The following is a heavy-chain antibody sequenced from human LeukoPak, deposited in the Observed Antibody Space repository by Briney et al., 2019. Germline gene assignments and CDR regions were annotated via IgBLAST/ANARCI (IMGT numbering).Heavy chain of an antibody. J-gene: IGHJ5*02. CDR2: ISSSSSYI. D-gene: IGHD6-13*01. V-gene: IGHV3-21*01. CDR1: GFTFSSYS. Sequence: PGGSLRLSCAASGFTFSSYSMNWVRQAPGKGLEWVSSISSSSSYIYYADSVKGRFTISRDNAKNSLYLQMNSLRAEDTAVYYCARDYDSSSWYEGSWFDPWGQGTLVNVSS. CDR3: ARDYDSSSWYEGSWFDP.